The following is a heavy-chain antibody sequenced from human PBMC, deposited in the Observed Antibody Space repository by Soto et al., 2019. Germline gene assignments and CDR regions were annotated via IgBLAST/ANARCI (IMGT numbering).Heavy chain of an antibody. J-gene: IGHJ6*02. CDR2: IGTAGDT. V-gene: IGHV3-13*01. Sequence: GGSLRLSCAASGFTFSSYDMHWVRQSTGKGLEWVSAIGTAGDTYYPGSVEGRFTISRENAKNSLYLQMNSLRAEDTAVYYCARGYCSSTSCPSEYYYYGMDVWGQGTTVTVSS. CDR1: GFTFSSYD. D-gene: IGHD2-2*01. CDR3: ARGYCSSTSCPSEYYYYGMDV.